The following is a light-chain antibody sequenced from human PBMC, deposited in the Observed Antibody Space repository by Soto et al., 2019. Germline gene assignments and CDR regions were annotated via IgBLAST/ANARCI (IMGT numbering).Light chain of an antibody. J-gene: IGKJ1*01. CDR3: QQRSNWPT. Sequence: IVLTQAPGTLSLSPGEIATLSFRAIHSVSNNYLAFYQQKPCQAPRLLIYGASNRATGIPARFSGSGSGTDFTLTISSLEPEDFAVYYCQQRSNWPTFGQGTKVDIK. V-gene: IGKV3-11*01. CDR1: HSVSNNY. CDR2: GAS.